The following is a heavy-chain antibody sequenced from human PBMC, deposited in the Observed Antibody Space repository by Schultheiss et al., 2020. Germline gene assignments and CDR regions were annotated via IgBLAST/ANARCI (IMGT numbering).Heavy chain of an antibody. D-gene: IGHD4-11*01. Sequence: GESLKISCTASGFTFSNYAMHWVRQAPGKGLEWVSVISYDGSNKYYADSVKGRFTISRDNSKNTLYLQMNSLRAEDTAVYYCARVATEGYFDYWGQGTLVTVSS. V-gene: IGHV3-30*04. CDR3: ARVATEGYFDY. CDR1: GFTFSNYA. CDR2: ISYDGSNK. J-gene: IGHJ4*02.